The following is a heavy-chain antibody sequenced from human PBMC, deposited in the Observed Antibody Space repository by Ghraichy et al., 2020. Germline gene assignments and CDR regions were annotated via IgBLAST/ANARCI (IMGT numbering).Heavy chain of an antibody. CDR1: GFTVSSNY. Sequence: GGSLRLSCAASGFTVSSNYMSWVRQAPGKGLEWASVIYSGGSTYYADSVKGRFTISRDNSKNTLDLQMNSLRAEDTAVYYCARAPVETGIHWGQGTLVTVSS. V-gene: IGHV3-66*01. D-gene: IGHD3-9*01. J-gene: IGHJ4*02. CDR2: IYSGGST. CDR3: ARAPVETGIH.